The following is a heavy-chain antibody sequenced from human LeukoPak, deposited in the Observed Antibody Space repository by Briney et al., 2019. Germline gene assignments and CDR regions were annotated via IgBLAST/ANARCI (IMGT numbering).Heavy chain of an antibody. J-gene: IGHJ1*01. V-gene: IGHV1-18*01. Sequence: GASVKVSCKASGYTFTSYGISWVRQAPGQGLEWMGWISAYNGNTNYAQKFQARVTMTRDTSIITAYMELSRLKSDDTAVYYCARAATLAYCGGDCYSAEYFQHWGQGTLVTVSS. D-gene: IGHD2-21*02. CDR1: GYTFTSYG. CDR3: ARAATLAYCGGDCYSAEYFQH. CDR2: ISAYNGNT.